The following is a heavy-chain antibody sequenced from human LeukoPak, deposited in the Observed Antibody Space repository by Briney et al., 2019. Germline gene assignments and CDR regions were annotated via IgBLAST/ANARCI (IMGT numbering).Heavy chain of an antibody. V-gene: IGHV4-39*07. CDR2: INHSGST. Sequence: SETLSLTCTVSGASISSSSYYWGWIRQPPGKGLEWIGEINHSGSTNYNPSLKSRVTISVDTSKNQFSLKLSSVTAADTAVYYCARRRIRLPFDYWGQGTLVTVSS. CDR3: ARRRIRLPFDY. CDR1: GASISSSSYY. J-gene: IGHJ4*02.